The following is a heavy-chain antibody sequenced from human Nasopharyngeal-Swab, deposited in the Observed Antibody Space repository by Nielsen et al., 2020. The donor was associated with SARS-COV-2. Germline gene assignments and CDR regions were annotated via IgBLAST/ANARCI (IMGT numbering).Heavy chain of an antibody. Sequence: SCTVSGDSISRYYWGWIRQPPGKGLEWIGDFSYSVITHYNASLKSRVTISLDTSKNQFSLKLSSVAAADTAVYYCAREVVGGLVDSWGQGTLVTVSS. CDR3: AREVVGGLVDS. CDR2: FSYSVIT. J-gene: IGHJ4*02. CDR1: GDSISRYY. V-gene: IGHV4-59*12. D-gene: IGHD1-26*01.